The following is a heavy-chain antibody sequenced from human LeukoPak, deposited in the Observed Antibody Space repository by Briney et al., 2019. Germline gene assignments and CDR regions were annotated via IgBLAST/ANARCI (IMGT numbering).Heavy chain of an antibody. V-gene: IGHV3-74*01. CDR1: GGSISSSSYY. J-gene: IGHJ4*02. CDR3: VRVSSDWEYFDQ. D-gene: IGHD6-19*01. CDR2: TNSDGRTT. Sequence: ETLSLTCTVSGGSISSSSYYWGWVRQAPGKGLVWVSRTNSDGRTTTYSDSVKGRFTIFRDNAKKTLYLQMNNLSAEDTSVYYCVRVSSDWEYFDQWGQGALVTVSS.